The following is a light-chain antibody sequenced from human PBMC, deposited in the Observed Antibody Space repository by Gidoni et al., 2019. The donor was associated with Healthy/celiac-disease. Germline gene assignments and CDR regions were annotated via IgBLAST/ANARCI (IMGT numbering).Light chain of an antibody. Sequence: EIVLTQSPATLSLSPGERATLSCRASQSVSSYLAGYQQKPGQAPRLLIYDASNRATGIPARFSGNGSGTDFTLTISSLEPEDFAVYYCQQRSNWSGTFGPGTKVDIK. CDR1: QSVSSY. V-gene: IGKV3-11*01. CDR2: DAS. J-gene: IGKJ3*01. CDR3: QQRSNWSGT.